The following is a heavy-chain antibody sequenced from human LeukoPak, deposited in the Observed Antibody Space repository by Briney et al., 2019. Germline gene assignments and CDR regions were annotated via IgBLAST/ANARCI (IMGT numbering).Heavy chain of an antibody. CDR3: ARLGTTVTTNWFDP. J-gene: IGHJ5*02. CDR2: IYPADSDI. V-gene: IGHV5-51*01. Sequence: GESLKISCKGSGYSINNYWIGWVRQMPGKGLEWMGIIYPADSDIRYSPSFQGQVTISADKSISTAYLQWSSLKASDTAMYYCARLGTTVTTNWFDPWGQGTLVTVSS. D-gene: IGHD4-17*01. CDR1: GYSINNYW.